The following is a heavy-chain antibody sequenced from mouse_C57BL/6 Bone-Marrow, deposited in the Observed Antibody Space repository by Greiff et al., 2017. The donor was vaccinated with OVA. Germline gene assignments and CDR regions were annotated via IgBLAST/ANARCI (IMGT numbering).Heavy chain of an antibody. CDR1: GYTFTSYG. J-gene: IGHJ4*01. CDR2: IYPRSGNT. V-gene: IGHV1-81*01. CDR3: ARRTLLRTMDY. Sequence: VKLMESGAELARPGASVKLSCKASGYTFTSYGISWVKQRTGQGLEWIGEIYPRSGNTYYNEKFKGKATLTADKSSSTPYMERRSLTSDDAAVYFCARRTLLRTMDYWGQGTSVTVSS. D-gene: IGHD6-2*01.